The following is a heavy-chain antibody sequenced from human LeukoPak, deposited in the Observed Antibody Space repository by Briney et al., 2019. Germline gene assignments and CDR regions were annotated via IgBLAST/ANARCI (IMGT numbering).Heavy chain of an antibody. D-gene: IGHD3-10*01. Sequence: GGSLRLSCATSGFTFSNYGIHWVRQAPGKGLEWVAFIQYDGSNKYYADSVKGRFTISRDNSKNTLYLQMNSLRAEDTAVYYCAAYHVSQSDSGYWGQGTLVTVSS. J-gene: IGHJ4*02. V-gene: IGHV3-30*02. CDR1: GFTFSNYG. CDR2: IQYDGSNK. CDR3: AAYHVSQSDSGY.